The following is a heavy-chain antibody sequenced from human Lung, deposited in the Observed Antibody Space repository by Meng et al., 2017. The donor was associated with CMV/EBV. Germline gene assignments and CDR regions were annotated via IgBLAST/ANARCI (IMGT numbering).Heavy chain of an antibody. CDR1: GFTFSSYP. V-gene: IGHV3-23*01. D-gene: IGHD3-3*01. CDR3: AKAPSRFLKLLIQGRG. CDR2: ISPSGGTT. Sequence: GGSLRLXCEASGFTFSSYPMNWVRRAPGKGLEWVSTISPSGGTTYYADSVKGRFTVSRDNSKNTLYLEMTSLRAEDTAIYYCAKAPSRFLKLLIQGRGWGQGXLVTVSS. J-gene: IGHJ4*02.